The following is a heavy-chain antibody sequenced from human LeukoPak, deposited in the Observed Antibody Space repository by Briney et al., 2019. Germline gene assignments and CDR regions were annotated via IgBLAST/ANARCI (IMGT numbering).Heavy chain of an antibody. CDR2: IISDGSRT. D-gene: IGHD6-19*01. V-gene: IGHV3-74*01. CDR1: GFTFSSYW. CDR3: AREDVNIAVAASGPFDI. J-gene: IGHJ3*02. Sequence: PGGSLRLSCAASGFTFSSYWMHWVRQPPGKGLVWVSRIISDGSRTGYADSVKGRFTISRDNAKNKLYLQMNSLRAEDTAVYYCAREDVNIAVAASGPFDIWGQGTMVTVSS.